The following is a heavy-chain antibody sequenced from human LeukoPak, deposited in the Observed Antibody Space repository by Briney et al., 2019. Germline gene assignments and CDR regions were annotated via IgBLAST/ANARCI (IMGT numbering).Heavy chain of an antibody. CDR3: AKDISYSSSWYGKNAFDI. D-gene: IGHD6-13*01. Sequence: GGSLRLSCAASGFTFSSYAMSWVRQAPGKGLEWVSAISGSGGSTYYADSVEGRFTISRDNSKNTLYLQMNSLRAEDTAVYYCAKDISYSSSWYGKNAFDIWGQGTMVTVSS. CDR2: ISGSGGST. V-gene: IGHV3-23*01. J-gene: IGHJ3*02. CDR1: GFTFSSYA.